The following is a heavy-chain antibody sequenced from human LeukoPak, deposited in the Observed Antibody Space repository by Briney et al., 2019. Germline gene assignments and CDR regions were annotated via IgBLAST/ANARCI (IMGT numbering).Heavy chain of an antibody. CDR3: ARGRGEFRGVMTFDY. V-gene: IGHV1-18*01. CDR1: GYTFTSYG. J-gene: IGHJ4*02. Sequence: ASVKVSCKASGYTFTSYGISWVRQAPGQGIEWMGWISAYNGNTNYAQKLQGRVTMPTDTSTSTAYMELRSLRSDDTAVYYCARGRGEFRGVMTFDYWGKGTLVTVSS. CDR2: ISAYNGNT. D-gene: IGHD3-10*01.